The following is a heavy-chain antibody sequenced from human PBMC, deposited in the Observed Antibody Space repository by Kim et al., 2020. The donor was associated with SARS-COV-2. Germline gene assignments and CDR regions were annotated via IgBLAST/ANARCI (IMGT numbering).Heavy chain of an antibody. CDR3: AIDPSLGFGELLGAFDI. CDR1: GGSFSGYY. D-gene: IGHD3-10*01. Sequence: SETLSLTCAVYGGSFSGYYWSWIRQPPGKGLEWIGEINHSGSTNYNPSLKSRVTISVDTSKNQFSLKLSSVTAADTAVYYCAIDPSLGFGELLGAFDIWGQGTMVTVSS. CDR2: INHSGST. V-gene: IGHV4-34*01. J-gene: IGHJ3*02.